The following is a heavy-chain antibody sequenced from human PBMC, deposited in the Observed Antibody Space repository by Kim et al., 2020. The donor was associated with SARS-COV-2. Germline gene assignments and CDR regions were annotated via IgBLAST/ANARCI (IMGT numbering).Heavy chain of an antibody. CDR3: TTDRTDYGGNYYYGMDV. D-gene: IGHD4-17*01. V-gene: IGHV3-15*01. Sequence: GGSLRLSCAASGFTFSNAWMSWVRQAPGKGLEWVGRIKSKTDGGTTDYAAPVKGRFTISRDDSKNTLYLQMNSLKTEDTAVYYCTTDRTDYGGNYYYGMDVWGQGTTVTVSS. J-gene: IGHJ6*02. CDR1: GFTFSNAW. CDR2: IKSKTDGGTT.